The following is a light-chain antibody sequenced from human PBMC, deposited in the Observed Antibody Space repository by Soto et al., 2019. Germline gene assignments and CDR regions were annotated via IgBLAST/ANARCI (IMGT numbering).Light chain of an antibody. Sequence: QSVLTQPPSASGTPGQRVTISCYGSSSNMGTNTVHWFQQFPGTAPKLLIYTNDQRPSGVPDRFSGSNSGTSASLAISGLQSEDEADYYCAVWDDSLNGHVFGTGTKLTAL. CDR3: AVWDDSLNGHV. CDR2: TND. J-gene: IGLJ1*01. V-gene: IGLV1-44*01. CDR1: SSNMGTNT.